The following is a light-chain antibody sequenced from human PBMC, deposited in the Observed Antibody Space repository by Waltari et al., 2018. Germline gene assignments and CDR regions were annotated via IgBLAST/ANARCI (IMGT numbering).Light chain of an antibody. Sequence: IVLTQSPATLSLSPGDRATLSCRASESVVSYLAWFQQKPGQAPRILIYDASNRPTGIPDKFTGRGSGTDFTLTISSLEPDDFAVYFCQQRNSWPWTFGQGTKLDI. J-gene: IGKJ2*01. CDR3: QQRNSWPWT. CDR1: ESVVSY. CDR2: DAS. V-gene: IGKV3-11*01.